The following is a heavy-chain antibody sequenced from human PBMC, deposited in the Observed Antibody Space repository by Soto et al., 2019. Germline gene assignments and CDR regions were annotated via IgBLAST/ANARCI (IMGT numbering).Heavy chain of an antibody. D-gene: IGHD3-22*01. J-gene: IGHJ5*02. CDR1: GGSISTSNW. CDR2: IYHSGST. V-gene: IGHV4-4*02. Sequence: QVQLQESGPGLVKPSGTLSLTCAVSGGSISTSNWWSWVRQPPGKGLEGIGEIYHSGSTNYNPSLKSRVTISVDKSPNQFSLQLSSVTAADTAVYYCARVPYDSSGYDWFDPWGQGTLVTVSS. CDR3: ARVPYDSSGYDWFDP.